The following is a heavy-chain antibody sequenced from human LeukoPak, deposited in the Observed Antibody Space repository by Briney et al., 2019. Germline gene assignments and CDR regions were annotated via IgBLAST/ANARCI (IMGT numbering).Heavy chain of an antibody. V-gene: IGHV1-46*01. J-gene: IGHJ4*02. Sequence: ASVKVSCKASGYTFTNYYMHWVRQAPGQGLEWMGIINPSGGSTSYAQKFQGRVTMTRDTSTSTVYMELSSLRSEDTAVYYCARVYSSGWFGTGYFDYWGQGTLVTVSS. CDR3: ARVYSSGWFGTGYFDY. CDR2: INPSGGST. D-gene: IGHD6-19*01. CDR1: GYTFTNYY.